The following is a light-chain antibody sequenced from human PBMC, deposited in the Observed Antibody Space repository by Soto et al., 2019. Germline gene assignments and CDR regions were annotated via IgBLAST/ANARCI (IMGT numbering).Light chain of an antibody. CDR3: QQSYTNLYT. CDR2: GVS. CDR1: QNINTY. V-gene: IGKV1-39*01. J-gene: IGKJ2*01. Sequence: DLQMTQSPSSLSASVGDTVPITCRASQNINTYLSWYQKTPGKAPKLLIYGVSRLQSGVPSRFSGSGSGADFTLTISSLQPEDSATYYCQQSYTNLYTFGQGTNLEI.